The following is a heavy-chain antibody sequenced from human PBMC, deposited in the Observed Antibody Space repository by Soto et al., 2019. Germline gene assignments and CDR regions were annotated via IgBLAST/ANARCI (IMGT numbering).Heavy chain of an antibody. CDR1: GYIFTSFH. D-gene: IGHD1-20*01. V-gene: IGHV1-46*01. J-gene: IGHJ5*02. CDR2: INPSGGRT. Sequence: ASVKVSCKASGYIFTSFHMHWVRQAPGQGLEWMGIINPSGGRTDYAQKFQGRVTMTSGTSTSTVYMEVKNLRSEDTAVYYCARAGINWFDPWGQGTLVTVSS. CDR3: ARAGINWFDP.